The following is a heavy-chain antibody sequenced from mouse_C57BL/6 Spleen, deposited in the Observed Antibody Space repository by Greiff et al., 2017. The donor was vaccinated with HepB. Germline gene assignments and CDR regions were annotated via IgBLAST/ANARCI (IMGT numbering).Heavy chain of an antibody. Sequence: VQLVESGAELVRPGTSVKVSCKASGYAFTNYLIEWVKQRPGQGLEWIGVINPGSGGTNYNEKFKGKATLTADKSSSTAYMQLSSLTSEDSAVYFCARGDYGNPMDYWGQGTSVTVSS. CDR2: INPGSGGT. J-gene: IGHJ4*01. D-gene: IGHD2-1*01. V-gene: IGHV1-54*01. CDR3: ARGDYGNPMDY. CDR1: GYAFTNYL.